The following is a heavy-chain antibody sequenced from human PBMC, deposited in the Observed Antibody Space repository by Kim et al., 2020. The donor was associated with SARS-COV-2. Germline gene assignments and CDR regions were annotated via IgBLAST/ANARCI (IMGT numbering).Heavy chain of an antibody. D-gene: IGHD6-6*01. CDR1: GGSFSGYY. J-gene: IGHJ5*02. V-gene: IGHV4-34*01. CDR3: ARGRIAARRRSNWFDP. CDR2: INHSGST. Sequence: SETLSLTCAVYGGSFSGYYWSWIRQPPGKGLEWIGEINHSGSTNYNPSLKSRVTISVDTSKNQFSLKLSSVTAADTAVYYCARGRIAARRRSNWFDPWGQGTLVTVSS.